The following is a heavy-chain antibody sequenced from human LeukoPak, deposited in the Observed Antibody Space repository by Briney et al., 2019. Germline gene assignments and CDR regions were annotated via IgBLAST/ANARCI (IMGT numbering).Heavy chain of an antibody. D-gene: IGHD3-3*01. CDR3: ARDRRVTTYYDFWSGPDAFDI. Sequence: PGGSLRLSCAASGFTFSSYSMNWVRQAPGKGLEWVSSISSSSSYIYYADSVKGRFTISRDNAKNSLYLQMNSLRAEDTAVYYCARDRRVTTYYDFWSGPDAFDIWGQGTMVTVSS. J-gene: IGHJ3*02. CDR1: GFTFSSYS. CDR2: ISSSSSYI. V-gene: IGHV3-21*01.